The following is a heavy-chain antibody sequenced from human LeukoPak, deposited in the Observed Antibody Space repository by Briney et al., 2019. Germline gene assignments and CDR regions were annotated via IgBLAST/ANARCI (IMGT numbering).Heavy chain of an antibody. CDR1: GVTFSSYG. Sequence: PGGSLRLSCAASGVTFSSYGIHWVRQAPAKGLEWGAFIRSVGSNKYYADSVKGRLTISRDNSKNPLYLQMDSLRAEDTGVYYCAKDPFWGSGYYSPYYWGQGTLVTVSS. V-gene: IGHV3-30*02. D-gene: IGHD3-22*01. J-gene: IGHJ4*02. CDR3: AKDPFWGSGYYSPYY. CDR2: IRSVGSNK.